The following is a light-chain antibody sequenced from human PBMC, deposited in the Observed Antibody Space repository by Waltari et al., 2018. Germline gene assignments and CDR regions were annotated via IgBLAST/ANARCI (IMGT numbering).Light chain of an antibody. CDR1: SSNIGAGYD. J-gene: IGLJ2*01. Sequence: QSVLAQPPSVSGAPGQRVTISCTGSSSNIGAGYDVHWYQPLPGPAPKLLIYGNNNRPSGVPDRFSGSKSGTSASLAITGLQAEDEASYYCQSYDTNLVVFGGGTKLTVL. V-gene: IGLV1-40*01. CDR2: GNN. CDR3: QSYDTNLVV.